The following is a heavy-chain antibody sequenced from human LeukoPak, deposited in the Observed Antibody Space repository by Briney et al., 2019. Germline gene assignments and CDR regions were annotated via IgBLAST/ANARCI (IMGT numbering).Heavy chain of an antibody. V-gene: IGHV4-59*01. CDR2: IYYSGST. CDR1: GGSISSYY. J-gene: IGHJ5*02. CDR3: ARVQTPIAAAGLNWFDP. D-gene: IGHD6-13*01. Sequence: PSETLSLTCTVSGGSISSYYWSWIRQPPGKGLEWIGYIYYSGSTNYNPSLKSRVTISVDTSKNQFSLKLSSVTAADTAVYYCARVQTPIAAAGLNWFDPWGQGTLVTVSS.